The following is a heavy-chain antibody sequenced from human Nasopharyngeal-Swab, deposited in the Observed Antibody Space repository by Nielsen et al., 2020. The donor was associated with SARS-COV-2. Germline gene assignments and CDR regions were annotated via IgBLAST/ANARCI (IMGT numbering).Heavy chain of an antibody. Sequence: GEFLKISCAASGFTFSSYAMTWVRQAPGKGLEWVSSISVNGASTYYAGSVKGRFTISRDNSRNTLYLQLNSLSAEDTAIYYCAKRVAGKYYYMDVWGKGTTVTVSS. CDR2: ISVNGAST. CDR1: GFTFSSYA. CDR3: AKRVAGKYYYMDV. D-gene: IGHD3-10*01. J-gene: IGHJ6*03. V-gene: IGHV3-23*01.